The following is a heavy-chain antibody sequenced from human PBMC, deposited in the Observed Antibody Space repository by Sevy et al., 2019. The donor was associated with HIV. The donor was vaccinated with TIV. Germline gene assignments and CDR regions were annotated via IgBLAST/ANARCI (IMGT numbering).Heavy chain of an antibody. CDR1: GFTFSSYG. D-gene: IGHD5-12*01. CDR2: ISYDGSNK. V-gene: IGHV3-30*18. Sequence: GRSLRLSCAASGFTFSSYGMHWVRQAPGKGLEWVAVISYDGSNKYYADSVKGRFTISRDNSKNTLYLQMTSLRAEDTAVYYCAKTDGYSGYDSFFDYWGQGTLVTVSS. CDR3: AKTDGYSGYDSFFDY. J-gene: IGHJ4*02.